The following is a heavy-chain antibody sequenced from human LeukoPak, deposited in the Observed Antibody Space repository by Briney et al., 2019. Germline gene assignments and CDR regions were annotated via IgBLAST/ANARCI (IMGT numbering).Heavy chain of an antibody. V-gene: IGHV3-23*01. CDR3: AKVRQWLEPFDY. J-gene: IGHJ4*02. CDR1: GFTFTNYA. CDR2: ISGNGRTA. Sequence: GGSLRLSCAASGFTFTNYAMSWVRQAPGKGLEWVSSISGNGRTAYYADSVKGRFTISRDNSKNTLSLQMNSLRAEDTAVYYCAKVRQWLEPFDYWGQGTLVTVSS. D-gene: IGHD6-19*01.